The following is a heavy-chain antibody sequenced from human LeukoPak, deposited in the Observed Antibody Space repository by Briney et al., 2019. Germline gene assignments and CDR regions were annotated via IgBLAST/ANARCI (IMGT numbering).Heavy chain of an antibody. J-gene: IGHJ3*02. CDR2: IKQDGSEI. Sequence: GGSLRLSCAASGFTFSSYWMSWVRQAPGKGLEWVANIKQDGSEINSVDSVKGRFTTSRDNDKNALYLQMNSLRAEDTAVYYCARERGGYCSTTSCPQGTRVAFDIWGQGTMVTVSS. D-gene: IGHD2-2*01. CDR1: GFTFSSYW. CDR3: ARERGGYCSTTSCPQGTRVAFDI. V-gene: IGHV3-7*01.